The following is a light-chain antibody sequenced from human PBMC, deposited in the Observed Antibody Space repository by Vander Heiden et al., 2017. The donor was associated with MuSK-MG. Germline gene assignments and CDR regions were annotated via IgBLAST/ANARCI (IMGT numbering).Light chain of an antibody. V-gene: IGKV1-39*01. CDR3: QQSDSTPWT. J-gene: IGKJ1*01. CDR2: DAS. Sequence: DIQMTQSPSSLSASVGDRVTITCRASQSISSSFNWYQQKPGKAPKLLIYDASSLQRGVPSRFSGSGSGTDFTLTISRLQPEDFATYYCQQSDSTPWTFGQGTKVEIK. CDR1: QSISSS.